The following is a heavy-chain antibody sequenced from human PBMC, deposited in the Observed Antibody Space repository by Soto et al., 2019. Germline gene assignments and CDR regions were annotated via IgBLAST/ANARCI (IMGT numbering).Heavy chain of an antibody. D-gene: IGHD6-13*01. CDR1: GYSFTSYW. CDR3: ARHLRGGYSSSWYPQYYYYYGMDV. V-gene: IGHV5-10-1*01. CDR2: IDPSDSYT. Sequence: PGASLKISCKGSGYSFTSYWISWVRQMPGKGLEWMGRIDPSDSYTNYSPSFQGHVTISADKSISTAYLQWSSLKASDTAMYYCARHLRGGYSSSWYPQYYYYYGMDVWGQGTTVTVSS. J-gene: IGHJ6*02.